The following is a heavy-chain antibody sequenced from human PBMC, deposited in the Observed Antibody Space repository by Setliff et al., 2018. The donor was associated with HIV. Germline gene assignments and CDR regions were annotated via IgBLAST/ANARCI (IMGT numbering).Heavy chain of an antibody. CDR2: IYHSGST. Sequence: LSLTCAVSRGSISSDNWWTWLRQPPGKGLEWIGEIYHSGSTNYNASLKIRVTISIDKSKSQFSLKLSPVTAADTALYYCARGQHSSTWGALFYYWGQGTLVTVSS. D-gene: IGHD6-13*01. CDR3: ARGQHSSTWGALFYY. V-gene: IGHV4-4*02. CDR1: RGSISSDNW. J-gene: IGHJ4*02.